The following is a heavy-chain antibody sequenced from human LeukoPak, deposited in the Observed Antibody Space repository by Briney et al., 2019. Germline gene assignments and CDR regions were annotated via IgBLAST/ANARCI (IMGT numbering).Heavy chain of an antibody. CDR3: ARSPIAAAGNSATFVFDY. V-gene: IGHV1-2*02. CDR1: GYTFTGYY. CDR2: INPNSGGT. D-gene: IGHD6-13*01. Sequence: VASVKVSCKASGYTFTGYYMHWVRQAPGQGLEWMGWINPNSGGTNYAQKFQGRVTMTRDTSISTAYMELSRLRSDDTAVYYCARSPIAAAGNSATFVFDYWGQGTLVTVSS. J-gene: IGHJ4*02.